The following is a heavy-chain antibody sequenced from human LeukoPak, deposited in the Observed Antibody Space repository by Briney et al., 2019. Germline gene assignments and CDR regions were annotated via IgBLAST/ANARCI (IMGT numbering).Heavy chain of an antibody. CDR1: GFIFTGYF. Sequence: GGSLRLSCAASGFIFTGYFMSWVRQAPGKGLVWVSHINTDGSSISYADSVKGRFTISRDNTENTLYLQMNSLRAEDTAVYYCARGGYYRHDAFDIWGQGTMVTVSS. CDR3: ARGGYYRHDAFDI. V-gene: IGHV3-74*01. CDR2: INTDGSSI. D-gene: IGHD3-22*01. J-gene: IGHJ3*02.